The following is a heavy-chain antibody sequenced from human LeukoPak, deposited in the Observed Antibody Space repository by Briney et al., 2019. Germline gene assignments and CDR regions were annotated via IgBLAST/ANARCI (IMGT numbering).Heavy chain of an antibody. V-gene: IGHV3-7*01. Sequence: GGSLRLSCAASGFTFSNAWMSWVRQAPGKGPEWVANIKEDSSDKKYVDSVKGRFTISRDNAKNSLYLQMNSLRVEDTAVYYCAREDRFXXXNYCGRGTLVTVSS. D-gene: IGHD3-3*01. CDR3: AREDRFXXXNY. CDR1: GFTFSNAW. J-gene: IGHJ4*02. CDR2: IKEDSSDK.